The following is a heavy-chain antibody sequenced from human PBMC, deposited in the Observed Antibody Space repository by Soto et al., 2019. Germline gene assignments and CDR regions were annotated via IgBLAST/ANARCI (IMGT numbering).Heavy chain of an antibody. V-gene: IGHV1-8*01. CDR2: MNPNSGNT. CDR3: ARSPPRVERNNYAGGWFDP. Sequence: QVQLVQSGAEVKKPGASVKVSCKASGYTFTSYDINWVRQATGQGLEWMGWMNPNSGNTGYPQKFQGRVTMTSQPAISTAYMELSSLRFEDTAVYYCARSPPRVERNNYAGGWFDPWGQGTLVTVSS. D-gene: IGHD4-4*01. J-gene: IGHJ5*02. CDR1: GYTFTSYD.